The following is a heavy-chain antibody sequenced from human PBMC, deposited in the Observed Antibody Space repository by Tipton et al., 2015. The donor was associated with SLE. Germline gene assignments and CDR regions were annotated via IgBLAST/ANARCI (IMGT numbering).Heavy chain of an antibody. CDR3: ARLVNSYDAFDI. CDR1: RGSISSVSYY. J-gene: IGHJ3*02. V-gene: IGHV4-61*02. Sequence: TLSLTCTVSRGSISSVSYYWSWIRQPAGKGLYWIGRIYTSGSTNYNPSLKSRVTMSVYTSKNQFSLKLSSVTAADTSVYYCARLVNSYDAFDIWGQGTMVTVSS. CDR2: IYTSGST. D-gene: IGHD3-10*01.